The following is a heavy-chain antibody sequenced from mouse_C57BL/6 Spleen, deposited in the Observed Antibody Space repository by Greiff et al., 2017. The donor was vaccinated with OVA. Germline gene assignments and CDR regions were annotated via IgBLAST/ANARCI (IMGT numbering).Heavy chain of an antibody. CDR1: GFSLTGYG. D-gene: IGHD4-1*01. CDR3: ARNNMGPYAMDY. CDR2: IWSGGST. Sequence: QVQLQQSGPGLVQPSQSLSITCTASGFSLTGYGVHWVRQSPGKGLEWLGVIWSGGSTDYNAAFISRLSISTDNSKSQAFFNLNSLQADDTAIYYCARNNMGPYAMDYWGQGTSVTVSS. V-gene: IGHV2-2*01. J-gene: IGHJ4*01.